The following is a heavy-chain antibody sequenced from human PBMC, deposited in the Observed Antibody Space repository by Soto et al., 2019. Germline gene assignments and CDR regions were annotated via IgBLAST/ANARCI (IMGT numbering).Heavy chain of an antibody. V-gene: IGHV1-18*01. CDR1: GYTFSTYG. CDR2: INGYNGNT. Sequence: QVQLVQSGAEVKKPGASVKVSCKASGYTFSTYGISWVRQAPGQGLEWMGWINGYNGNTNYAPKLQGRITMTTDTSMTTAYMELRSLRSDDTAVYYCARMGDVPYDYYGMDVWGQGTTVTVSS. D-gene: IGHD3-16*01. CDR3: ARMGDVPYDYYGMDV. J-gene: IGHJ6*02.